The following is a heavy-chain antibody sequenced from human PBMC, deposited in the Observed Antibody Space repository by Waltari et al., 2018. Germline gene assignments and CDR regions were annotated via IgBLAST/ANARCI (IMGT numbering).Heavy chain of an antibody. Sequence: EVRLVESGGGLVQPGGSLRLSCAASGFNFSSYWMSWVRQAPGKGLEWVANIKQDGSDKYYGDSVEGRFTVSRDNAKNSLYLQMNSLRAEDTAVYYCARVYWPRGFDYWGQGTLVTVSS. CDR2: IKQDGSDK. CDR3: ARVYWPRGFDY. D-gene: IGHD2-8*02. CDR1: GFNFSSYW. V-gene: IGHV3-7*01. J-gene: IGHJ4*02.